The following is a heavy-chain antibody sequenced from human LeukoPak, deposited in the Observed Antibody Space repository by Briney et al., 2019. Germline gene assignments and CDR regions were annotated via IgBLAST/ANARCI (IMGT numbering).Heavy chain of an antibody. CDR2: ISAYNGNT. D-gene: IGHD3-10*01. V-gene: IGHV1-18*01. CDR3: AGDLSTRGDDAFDI. Sequence: ASVKVSCKASGYTFTSYGISWVRQAPGQGLEWMGWISAYNGNTNYAQKLQGRVTMTTDTSTSTAYMELRSLRSDDTAVYYCAGDLSTRGDDAFDIWGQGTMVTVSS. CDR1: GYTFTSYG. J-gene: IGHJ3*02.